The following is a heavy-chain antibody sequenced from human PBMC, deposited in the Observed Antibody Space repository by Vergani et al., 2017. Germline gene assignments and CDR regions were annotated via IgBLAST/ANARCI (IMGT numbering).Heavy chain of an antibody. D-gene: IGHD2-2*01. V-gene: IGHV3-21*02. CDR1: GFTFSTYS. Sequence: EVQLVESGGGLVKPGGSLRLSCAASGFTFSTYSMNWVRQAPGKGLEWVSSIGSSSNYIYYADSLKGRFTISRDNAKNSLYLQMNSLRAEDTAVYYCAKSTYQLDAFDIWGQGTMVTVSS. CDR3: AKSTYQLDAFDI. J-gene: IGHJ3*02. CDR2: IGSSSNYI.